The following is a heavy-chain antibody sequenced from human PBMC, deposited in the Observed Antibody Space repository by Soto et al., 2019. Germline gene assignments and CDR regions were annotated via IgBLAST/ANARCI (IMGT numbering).Heavy chain of an antibody. D-gene: IGHD5-12*01. Sequence: AVAVPVPYQACGGSFSQFGISWVRQAPGQGLEWRGGIVPVFGRPNYAQRFRGRLTITADESTSTGYMELISLRSDDTAVYYCAREGSGYNFWGRGTQVTVSS. CDR3: AREGSGYNF. V-gene: IGHV1-69*13. CDR2: IVPVFGRP. J-gene: IGHJ4*02. CDR1: GGSFSQFG.